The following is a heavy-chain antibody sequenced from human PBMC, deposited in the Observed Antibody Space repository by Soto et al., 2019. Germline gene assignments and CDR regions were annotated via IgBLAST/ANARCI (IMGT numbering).Heavy chain of an antibody. CDR2: ISSSSSYI. CDR1: GFTFSSYS. V-gene: IGHV3-21*01. D-gene: IGHD5-18*01. J-gene: IGHJ4*02. Sequence: PGGSLRLSCAAPGFTFSSYSMNWVRQAPGKGLEWVSSISSSSSYIYYADSVKGRFTISRDNAKNSLYLQMNSLRAEDTAVYYCARVRGYSFNNYFDYWGQGTLVTVSS. CDR3: ARVRGYSFNNYFDY.